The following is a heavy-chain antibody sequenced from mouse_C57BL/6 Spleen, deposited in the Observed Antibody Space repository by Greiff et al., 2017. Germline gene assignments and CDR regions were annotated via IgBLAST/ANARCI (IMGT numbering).Heavy chain of an antibody. Sequence: VQLQQSGAELVRPGASVTLSCKASGYTFTDYEMHWVKQTPVHGLEWIGAIDPETGGTAYNQKFKGKAILTADKSSSTAYMELRSLTSEDSAVYYCTREGFYAYWGQGTLVTVSA. CDR2: IDPETGGT. CDR3: TREGFYAY. CDR1: GYTFTDYE. V-gene: IGHV1-15*01. J-gene: IGHJ3*01.